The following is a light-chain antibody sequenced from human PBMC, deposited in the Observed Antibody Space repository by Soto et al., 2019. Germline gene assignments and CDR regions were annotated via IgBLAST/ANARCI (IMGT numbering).Light chain of an antibody. Sequence: DIQMTRSPSSLSASVGDRVTITCRASQGISNYLAWYQQKPGKVPKLLIYAASTLQSGVPFRFSGSGSGTEFTLTISSLQPEDVATYYCQKYNSAPWTFGHGTKVEMK. CDR2: AAS. J-gene: IGKJ1*01. CDR1: QGISNY. CDR3: QKYNSAPWT. V-gene: IGKV1-27*01.